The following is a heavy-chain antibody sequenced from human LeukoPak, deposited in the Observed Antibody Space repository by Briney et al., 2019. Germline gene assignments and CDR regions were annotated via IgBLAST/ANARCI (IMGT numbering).Heavy chain of an antibody. CDR2: SYYTGST. CDR3: GRRNSGSYWELDY. Sequence: TSETLSLTCTVSGGSISSSSYYWGWIRQPPGKGLEWIGISYYTGSTYYNPSLKSRVTISVDTSKNQFSLKLTSVTAADTAVYYCGRRNSGSYWELDYWGQGTLVTVSS. J-gene: IGHJ4*02. CDR1: GGSISSSSYY. D-gene: IGHD1-26*01. V-gene: IGHV4-39*01.